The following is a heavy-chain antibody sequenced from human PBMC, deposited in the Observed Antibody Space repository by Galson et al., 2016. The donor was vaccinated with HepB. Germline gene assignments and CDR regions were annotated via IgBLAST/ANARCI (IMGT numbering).Heavy chain of an antibody. J-gene: IGHJ6*03. CDR2: IDPSDSYT. CDR1: GYTFTSYW. V-gene: IGHV5-10-1*01. Sequence: QSGAEVKKPGESLRISCKGSGYTFTSYWISWVRQMPGKGLEWMGRIDPSDSYTNYSPSFQGHVTISADKSISTAYLQWSSLKASDTAMYYCARTTYYYDSSGSSIEYYYYMDVWGKGTTVTVSS. CDR3: ARTTYYYDSSGSSIEYYYYMDV. D-gene: IGHD3-22*01.